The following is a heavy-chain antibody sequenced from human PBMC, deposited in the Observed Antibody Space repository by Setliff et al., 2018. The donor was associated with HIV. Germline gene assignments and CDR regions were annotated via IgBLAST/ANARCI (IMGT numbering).Heavy chain of an antibody. D-gene: IGHD3-10*01. CDR1: GDTFSSYV. Sequence: SVKVSCKASGDTFSSYVISWVRQAPGQGLEWMGGIIPIFGTPNYAQRSQGRVTITTDESTSTAYMDLSSLRSEDTAVYYCARGDYYGSGNYPPPYYFDYWGQGTLVTVSS. CDR3: ARGDYYGSGNYPPPYYFDY. CDR2: IIPIFGTP. V-gene: IGHV1-69*05. J-gene: IGHJ4*02.